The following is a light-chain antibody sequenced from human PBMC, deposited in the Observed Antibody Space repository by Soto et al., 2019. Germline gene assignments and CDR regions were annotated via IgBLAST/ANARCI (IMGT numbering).Light chain of an antibody. Sequence: EIVLTQSPATLSLSPGERATLSCRASQSVSSYLAWYQQKPGQAPRLLIYDASNRVTGIPARFSGSGSGTDFTLTISSLEPEDFAVYYCQQRSNWPPKYTFGQVTKLEIK. CDR3: QQRSNWPPKYT. CDR1: QSVSSY. J-gene: IGKJ2*01. CDR2: DAS. V-gene: IGKV3-11*01.